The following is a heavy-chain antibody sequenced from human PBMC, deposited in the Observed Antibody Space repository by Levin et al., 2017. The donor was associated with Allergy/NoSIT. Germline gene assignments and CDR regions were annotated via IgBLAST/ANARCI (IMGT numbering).Heavy chain of an antibody. V-gene: IGHV3-74*01. CDR1: GFTFSSYW. Sequence: GESLKISCAASGFTFSSYWMHWVRQAPGKGLVWVSRINSDGSSTSYADSVKGRFTISRDNAKNTLYLQMNSLRAEDTAVYYCAREYYDSWSFGDYYYGMDVWGQGTTVTVSS. CDR3: AREYYDSWSFGDYYYGMDV. J-gene: IGHJ6*02. D-gene: IGHD3-22*01. CDR2: INSDGSST.